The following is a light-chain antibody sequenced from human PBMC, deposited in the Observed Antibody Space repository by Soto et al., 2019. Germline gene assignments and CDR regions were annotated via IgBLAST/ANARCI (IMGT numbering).Light chain of an antibody. J-gene: IGKJ5*01. CDR3: QLYNSYPIT. CDR1: HSISRC. Sequence: DIQITESPSTLSASVGDRVTITCRASHSISRCLAWYQQKPGKAPKLLIYDASSLESGVPSRFSGSGSGTEFTLTISSLQPDDSTTYYCQLYNSYPITFGQGTRLEIK. V-gene: IGKV1-5*01. CDR2: DAS.